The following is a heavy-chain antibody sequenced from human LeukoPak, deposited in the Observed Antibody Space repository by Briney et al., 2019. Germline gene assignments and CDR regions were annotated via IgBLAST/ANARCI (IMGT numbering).Heavy chain of an antibody. D-gene: IGHD2-2*01. CDR2: IITIFGAA. Sequence: SVKVSCKASGGTFSSYAISWVRQAPGQGLEWIGRIITIFGAANYAQKFQGRVTISADESTGTVYMELRSLRSEDTAVYYCAKIYCSSNSCYDGRGWFDPWGQGTLVTVSS. CDR3: AKIYCSSNSCYDGRGWFDP. CDR1: GGTFSSYA. V-gene: IGHV1-69*13. J-gene: IGHJ5*02.